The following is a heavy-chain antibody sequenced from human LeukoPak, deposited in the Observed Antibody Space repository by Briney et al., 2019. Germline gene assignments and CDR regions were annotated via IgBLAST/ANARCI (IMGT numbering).Heavy chain of an antibody. D-gene: IGHD5-24*01. V-gene: IGHV6-1*01. J-gene: IGHJ6*03. Sequence: SQTLSLTCAISGDSVSSNSAAWNWIRQSPSRGLEWLGRTYYRSKWYNDYAVSVKSRITINPDTSKNQFSLQLNSVTPEDTAVYYCARNAEMATILVSYYYYYMDVWGKGTTVTVSS. CDR1: GDSVSSNSAA. CDR3: ARNAEMATILVSYYYYYMDV. CDR2: TYYRSKWYN.